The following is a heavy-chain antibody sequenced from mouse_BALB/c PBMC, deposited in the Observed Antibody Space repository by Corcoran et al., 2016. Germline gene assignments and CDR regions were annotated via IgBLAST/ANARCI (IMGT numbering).Heavy chain of an antibody. CDR3: SREPYALDY. J-gene: IGHJ4*01. CDR2: INTYTGEP. V-gene: IGHV9-1*02. CDR1: GYTFTNYG. Sequence: QIQWVQSGPELKKPGETVKISCKASGYTFTNYGMNWVKQAPGKGLKWLGWINTYTGEPTYADDFKGRFAFSLETTASTAYLQINNLKNEDMATYFCSREPYALDYWGQGTSVTVSS.